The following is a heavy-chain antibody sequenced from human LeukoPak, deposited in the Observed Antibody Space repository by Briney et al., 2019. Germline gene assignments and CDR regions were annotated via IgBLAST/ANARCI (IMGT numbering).Heavy chain of an antibody. V-gene: IGHV5-51*01. Sequence: GESLKISCKGSGYSFTNYWIGWVRRMPGKGLEWMGMIYPGDSDTRYSPSFHGQVTISADKSISTAYLQWSSLKASDTAVYYCARRASGGSGSYLLDYWGQGTLVTVSS. CDR3: ARRASGGSGSYLLDY. CDR1: GYSFTNYW. CDR2: IYPGDSDT. J-gene: IGHJ4*02. D-gene: IGHD3-10*01.